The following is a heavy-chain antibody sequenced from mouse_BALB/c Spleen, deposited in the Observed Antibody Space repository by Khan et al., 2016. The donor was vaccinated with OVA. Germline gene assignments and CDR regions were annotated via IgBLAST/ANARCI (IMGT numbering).Heavy chain of an antibody. CDR1: GFSLTSHG. V-gene: IGHV2-9*02. CDR2: IWAGGST. J-gene: IGHJ2*01. CDR3: ARNREPDYFDY. Sequence: QVQLKESGPGLVVPSQSLSITCTVSGFSLTSHGVHWVRQPPGKGLEWLGVIWAGGSTNYNSALMSRLSISKDSSKSQVFLKMNSLQTDDTAMYYCARNREPDYFDYWGQGTTLTVSS.